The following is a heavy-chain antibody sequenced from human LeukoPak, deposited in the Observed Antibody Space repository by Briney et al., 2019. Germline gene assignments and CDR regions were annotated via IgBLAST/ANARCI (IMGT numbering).Heavy chain of an antibody. CDR2: IYYSGST. Sequence: SETLSLTCTASGGSISSYYWSWIRQPPGKGLEWIGYIYYSGSTNYNPSLKSRVTISVDTSKNQFSLKLSSVTAADTAVYYCARHPHESPLRTPSWDYYYGMDVWGQGTTVTVSS. D-gene: IGHD5-12*01. CDR3: ARHPHESPLRTPSWDYYYGMDV. J-gene: IGHJ6*02. V-gene: IGHV4-59*08. CDR1: GGSISSYY.